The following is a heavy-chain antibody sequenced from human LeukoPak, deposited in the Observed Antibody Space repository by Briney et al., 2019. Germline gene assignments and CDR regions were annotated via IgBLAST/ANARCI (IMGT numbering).Heavy chain of an antibody. V-gene: IGHV1-8*01. CDR1: GYTFTSYD. Sequence: ASVKVSCKASGYTFTSYDINWVRQATGQGLEWMRWMNPNSGNTGYAQKFQGRVTMTRNTSISTAYMELSSLRSEDTAVYYCARGGSGSIGYYFDYWGQGTLVTVSS. CDR3: ARGGSGSIGYYFDY. D-gene: IGHD3-3*01. J-gene: IGHJ4*02. CDR2: MNPNSGNT.